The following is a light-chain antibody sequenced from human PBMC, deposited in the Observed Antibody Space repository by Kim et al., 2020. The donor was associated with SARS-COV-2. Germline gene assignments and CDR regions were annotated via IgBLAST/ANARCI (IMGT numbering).Light chain of an antibody. CDR3: QVWDSSSDHWV. Sequence: PGKTARITWGGNNIGSKSVHWYQQKPGQAPVLVIYYDSDRPSGIPERFSGSNSGNTATLTISRVEAGDEADYYCQVWDSSSDHWVFGGGTRLTVL. CDR2: YDS. CDR1: NIGSKS. V-gene: IGLV3-21*04. J-gene: IGLJ3*02.